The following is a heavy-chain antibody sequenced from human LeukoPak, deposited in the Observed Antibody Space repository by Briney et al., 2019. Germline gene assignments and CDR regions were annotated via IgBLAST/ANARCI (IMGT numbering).Heavy chain of an antibody. CDR2: ICPGDSDT. J-gene: IGHJ3*02. CDR3: ARVATIYDAFNT. CDR1: GYSFTNYW. V-gene: IGHV5-51*01. Sequence: GESLKISCKGSGYSFTNYWIDLVRQMPGKGLEWMGTICPGDSDTTYSPSFQGQVTMPADKSISTAYLQWSSLTASDTAMYYCARVATIYDAFNTRGQGTMVTVSS. D-gene: IGHD5-24*01.